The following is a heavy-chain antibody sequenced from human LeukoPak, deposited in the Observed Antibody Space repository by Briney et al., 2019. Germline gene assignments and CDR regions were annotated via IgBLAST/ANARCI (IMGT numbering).Heavy chain of an antibody. CDR1: GYSISSGYY. CDR3: ARDGSYGIDY. J-gene: IGHJ4*02. CDR2: IYHSGST. V-gene: IGHV4-38-2*02. D-gene: IGHD1-26*01. Sequence: MTSETLSLTCTVSGYSISSGYYWGWIRQPPGKGLEWIGSIYHSGSTYYNPSLKSRVTISVDTSKNQFSLKLSSVTAADTAVYYCARDGSYGIDYWGQGTLVTVSS.